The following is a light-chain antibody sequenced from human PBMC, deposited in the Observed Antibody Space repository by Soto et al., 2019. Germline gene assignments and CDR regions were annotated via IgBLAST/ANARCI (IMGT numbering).Light chain of an antibody. Sequence: EIVLTQSPGTLSLSPGARAPLSCRASQSIRTSLAWYQQQPGQAPRLVIFDASNRANGVPARFGGSGSGTDFTLTINSLEPEDFAVYYCQQRNVWPPITFGQGTRLEI. V-gene: IGKV3-11*01. J-gene: IGKJ5*01. CDR3: QQRNVWPPIT. CDR2: DAS. CDR1: QSIRTS.